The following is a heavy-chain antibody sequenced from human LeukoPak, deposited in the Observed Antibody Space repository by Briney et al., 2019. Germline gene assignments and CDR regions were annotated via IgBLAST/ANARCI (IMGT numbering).Heavy chain of an antibody. CDR3: VTNPLRDY. CDR1: GFTFSSYG. Sequence: TGGSLRLSCAASGFTFSSYGMHWVRQAPGKGLEWVAFIRYDGSNKYYADSVKGRFTISRDNSKNTLYLQMNSLRAEDTAVYYCVTNPLRDYGGQGTLVTVSS. V-gene: IGHV3-30*02. CDR2: IRYDGSNK. J-gene: IGHJ4*02.